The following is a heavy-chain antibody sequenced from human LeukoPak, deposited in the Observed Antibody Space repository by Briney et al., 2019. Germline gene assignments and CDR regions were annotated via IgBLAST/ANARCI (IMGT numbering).Heavy chain of an antibody. CDR2: ISATGGST. D-gene: IGHD3-22*01. CDR3: AKDRGNYYDSPIDY. V-gene: IGHV3-23*01. J-gene: IGHJ4*02. CDR1: GFTFSSYA. Sequence: GGSLRLSCAAPGFTFSSYAMNWVRQAPGKGLEWVSAISATGGSTYYADSVKGRFTISRDNSKDTLYLQMNSLRAEDTAVYYCAKDRGNYYDSPIDYWGQGTLVTVSS.